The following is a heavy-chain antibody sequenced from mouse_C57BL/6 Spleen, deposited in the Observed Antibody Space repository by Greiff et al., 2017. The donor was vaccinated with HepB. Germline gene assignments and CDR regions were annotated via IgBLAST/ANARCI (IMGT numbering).Heavy chain of an antibody. CDR2: ISYDGSN. CDR3: ATCYDGYDFDY. CDR1: GYSITSGYY. D-gene: IGHD2-3*01. Sequence: EVKLEESGPGLVKPSQSLSLTCPVTGYSITSGYYWNWIRQFPGNKLEWMGDISYDGSNNYNPSLKNRISITRDTSKNQFFLKLNSVTTEDTAAYYCATCYDGYDFDYWGQGTTLTVSS. V-gene: IGHV3-6*01. J-gene: IGHJ2*01.